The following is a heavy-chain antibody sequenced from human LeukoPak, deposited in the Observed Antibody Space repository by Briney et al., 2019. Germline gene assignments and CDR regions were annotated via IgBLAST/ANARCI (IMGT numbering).Heavy chain of an antibody. CDR1: GGSISNYY. Sequence: SETLSLTCTVSGGSISNYYWSWIRQPPGKGLEWIGYIYYNKNTNYNPSLKSRVTMSIDTSKKHFSLTLTSVTAADTAVYYCARALFRYDTSGRSFHWYFDLWGRGTLVTVPS. CDR2: IYYNKNT. D-gene: IGHD3-22*01. V-gene: IGHV4-59*01. J-gene: IGHJ2*01. CDR3: ARALFRYDTSGRSFHWYFDL.